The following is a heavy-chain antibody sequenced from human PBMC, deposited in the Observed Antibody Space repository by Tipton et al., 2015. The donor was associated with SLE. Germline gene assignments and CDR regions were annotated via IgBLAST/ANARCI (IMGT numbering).Heavy chain of an antibody. CDR3: ARDLFGKDFDL. V-gene: IGHV4-59*01. J-gene: IGHJ2*01. Sequence: TLSLTCTVSGGSISSYYWSWIRQPPGKGLEWIGYIYYSGSTIYNPSLKSRVTISVDTSRNQFSLKLSSVTAADTAVYYCARDLFGKDFDLWGRGTLVTVSS. D-gene: IGHD3-3*01. CDR1: GGSISSYY. CDR2: IYYSGST.